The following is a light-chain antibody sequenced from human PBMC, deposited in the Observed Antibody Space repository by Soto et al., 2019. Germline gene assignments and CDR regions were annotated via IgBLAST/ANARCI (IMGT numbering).Light chain of an antibody. V-gene: IGLV3-1*01. CDR1: RLRNKY. J-gene: IGLJ3*02. Sequence: SYELTQPPSLSVSPGQTASITCSGDRLRNKYVSWYQQKPGQSPVLVIYLDTKRPSGIPERFSGSNSGDTGTLTISGTQAIDEADYYCQAWDSSTVVFGGGTKLTVL. CDR2: LDT. CDR3: QAWDSSTVV.